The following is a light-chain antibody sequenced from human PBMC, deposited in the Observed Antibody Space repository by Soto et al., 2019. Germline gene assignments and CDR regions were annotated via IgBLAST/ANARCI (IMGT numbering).Light chain of an antibody. J-gene: IGKJ1*01. V-gene: IGKV1-5*01. CDR1: QSISHW. Sequence: DIQMTQSPATLSASVGDSVTITCRASQSISHWLAWYQQKPGKAPKFLIYDASSLESGVPSRFSGSGSGTEFTLTISSLQPDDFATYYCQQYDSVLGTFGPGTKGEI. CDR2: DAS. CDR3: QQYDSVLGT.